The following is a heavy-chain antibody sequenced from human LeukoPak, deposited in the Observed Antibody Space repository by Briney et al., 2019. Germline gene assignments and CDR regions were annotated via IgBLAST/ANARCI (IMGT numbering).Heavy chain of an antibody. D-gene: IGHD3-3*01. CDR1: GYTFTSYG. J-gene: IGHJ6*02. Sequence: GASVKVSCKASGYTFTSYGISWVRQAPGQGLEWMGWISAYNGNTNYAQKLQGRVTMTTDTSTSTAYMELRSLRSDDTAVYYCARGTSYDFWRGYYSTSYYSSGRNVGAQGTTVTVPS. V-gene: IGHV1-18*01. CDR2: ISAYNGNT. CDR3: ARGTSYDFWRGYYSTSYYSSGRNV.